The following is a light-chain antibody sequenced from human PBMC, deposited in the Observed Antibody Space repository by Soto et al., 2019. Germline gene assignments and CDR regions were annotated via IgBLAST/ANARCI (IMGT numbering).Light chain of an antibody. CDR3: QQRSNWPLSLT. CDR1: QSVSSY. CDR2: DAS. Sequence: EIVLTQSPATLSLSPGERATLSCRASQSVSSYLAWYQQKPGQAPRLLIYDASNRATGIPARFSGSGSGTDFTRTISSLDPEYFAVYYCQQRSNWPLSLTFGGGTKVEIK. J-gene: IGKJ4*01. V-gene: IGKV3-11*01.